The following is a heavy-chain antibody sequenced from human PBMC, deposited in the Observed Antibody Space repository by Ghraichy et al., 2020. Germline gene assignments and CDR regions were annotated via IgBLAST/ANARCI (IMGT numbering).Heavy chain of an antibody. J-gene: IGHJ6*02. D-gene: IGHD6-19*01. CDR1: GFPFITWA. CDR3: VKMKGAGSYFNYGMDV. V-gene: IGHV3-23*01. CDR2: ISGSGVRT. Sequence: SCATSGFPFITWAMSWVRQAPGQGLECVASISGSGVRTHYAASVKGRITISRDNSKKTLSLEMNSLRVDDTAVYYCVKMKGAGSYFNYGMDVWGHGTTVIVTS.